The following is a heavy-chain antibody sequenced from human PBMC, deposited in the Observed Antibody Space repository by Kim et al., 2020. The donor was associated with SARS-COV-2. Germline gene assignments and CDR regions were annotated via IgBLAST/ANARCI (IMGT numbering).Heavy chain of an antibody. CDR3: AKQQSFYGSGSYEDWLDP. Sequence: GGSLRLSCAASGFTFSNYAMTWVRQTPGKGLEWVSAISGSGGSIYYADSVKGRFTISRDNSQNTLYLQMNSLRAEDTAVYYCAKQQSFYGSGSYEDWLDPWSQGTLVTVSS. CDR2: ISGSGGSI. CDR1: GFTFSNYA. D-gene: IGHD3-10*01. V-gene: IGHV3-23*01. J-gene: IGHJ5*02.